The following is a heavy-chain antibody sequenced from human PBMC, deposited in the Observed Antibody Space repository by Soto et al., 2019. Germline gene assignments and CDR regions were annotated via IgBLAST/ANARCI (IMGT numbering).Heavy chain of an antibody. CDR2: INHSGST. D-gene: IGHD4-17*01. J-gene: IGHJ4*02. CDR3: AATTVTSWD. V-gene: IGHV4-34*01. Sequence: SETLSLTCAVYGGSFSGYYWSWIRQPPGKGLEWIGEINHSGSTNYNPSLKSRVTISVDTSKNQFSLKPSSVTAADTAVYYCAATTVTSWDWGQGTLVTVSS. CDR1: GGSFSGYY.